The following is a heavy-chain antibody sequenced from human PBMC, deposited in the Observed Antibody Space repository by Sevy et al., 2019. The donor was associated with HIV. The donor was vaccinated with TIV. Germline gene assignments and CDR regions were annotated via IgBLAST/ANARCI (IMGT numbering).Heavy chain of an antibody. J-gene: IGHJ4*02. Sequence: ASVKVSCKASGHTLTDLSMHWARQAPGRGFEWIGRFDPEDVERIYAQKFQGRVTMTEDTSTDTAYMELSSLRSEDTAVYYCSATREYYSDSYGYFDYWGQGTLVTVSS. CDR3: SATREYYSDSYGYFDY. CDR1: GHTLTDLS. V-gene: IGHV1-24*01. CDR2: FDPEDVER. D-gene: IGHD3-22*01.